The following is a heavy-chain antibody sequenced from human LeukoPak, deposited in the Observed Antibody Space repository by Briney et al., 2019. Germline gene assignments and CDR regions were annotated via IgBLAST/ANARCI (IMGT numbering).Heavy chain of an antibody. CDR3: ALEVYYSDNSAFDY. V-gene: IGHV1-2*02. D-gene: IGHD3-22*01. CDR1: GYTFTGYY. CDR2: INPNSGGT. Sequence: ASVKVSCKASGYTFTGYYMRWVRQAPGQGLEWMGWINPNSGGTNYAQKFQGRVIVTRDTSISTAYMELSRLRSDDTAVYYCALEVYYSDNSAFDYWGQGTLVTVSS. J-gene: IGHJ4*02.